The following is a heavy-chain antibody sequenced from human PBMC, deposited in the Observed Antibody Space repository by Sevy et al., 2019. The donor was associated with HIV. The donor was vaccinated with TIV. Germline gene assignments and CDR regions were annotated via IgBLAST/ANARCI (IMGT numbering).Heavy chain of an antibody. CDR3: AGGQAIIWGRYRLDY. D-gene: IGHD3-16*02. CDR2: ISAYNGNT. Sequence: ASVKVSCKASGYTFTSYGITWVRQAPGQGLEWMGWISAYNGNTNYAQNLQGRVTMTTDTSTSTAYMELRSLRSDDTAVYYCAGGQAIIWGRYRLDYWGQGTQVTVSS. J-gene: IGHJ4*02. CDR1: GYTFTSYG. V-gene: IGHV1-18*01.